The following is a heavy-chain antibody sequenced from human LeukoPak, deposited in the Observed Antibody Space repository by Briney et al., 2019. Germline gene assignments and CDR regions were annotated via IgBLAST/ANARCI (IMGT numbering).Heavy chain of an antibody. CDR1: GGSISSSSDY. CDR3: ARDPNEYYDSSGYYN. Sequence: SETLSLTCTVSGGSISSSSDYWGWIRQPPGKGLEWIRSIYYSGSTCYNPSLKSRVTISVDTSKNQFSLKLSSVTAADTAVYYCARDPNEYYDSSGYYNWGQGTLVTVSS. V-gene: IGHV4-39*07. J-gene: IGHJ4*02. D-gene: IGHD3-22*01. CDR2: IYYSGST.